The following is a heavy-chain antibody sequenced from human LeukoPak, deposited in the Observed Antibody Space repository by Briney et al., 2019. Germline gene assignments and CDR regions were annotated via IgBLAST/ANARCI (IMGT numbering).Heavy chain of an antibody. CDR3: ARHALGLGGGANRHDAFEI. CDR1: GASFGSYY. CDR2: IYSTGST. J-gene: IGHJ3*02. Sequence: SDPLSLTCTVSGASFGSYYWRWIRRPPGKGLEWIGYIYSTGSTNYNPPLESRHSISVDMFKHHFSLNLRSVIAADTAVLYCARHALGLGGGANRHDAFEIWGQGTMATVSS. D-gene: IGHD3-10*01. V-gene: IGHV4-59*08.